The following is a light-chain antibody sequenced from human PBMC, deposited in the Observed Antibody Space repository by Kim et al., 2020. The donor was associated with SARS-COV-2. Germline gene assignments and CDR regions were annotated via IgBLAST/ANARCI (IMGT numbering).Light chain of an antibody. V-gene: IGKV3-20*01. CDR1: QSVSRSY. CDR3: QQYGNSPFT. J-gene: IGKJ4*01. CDR2: AAS. Sequence: SPGEGATLSCRASQSVSRSYLGWYQQKPGQAPRLRIYAASSRATGIPDRFSGSGSGTDFTLTITRLEPEDSAVYYCQQYGNSPFTFGGGTKVDIK.